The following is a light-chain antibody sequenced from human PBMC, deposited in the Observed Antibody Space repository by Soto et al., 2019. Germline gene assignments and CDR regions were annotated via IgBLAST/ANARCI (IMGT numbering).Light chain of an antibody. CDR2: LGS. CDR1: QSLLHSKGYNY. V-gene: IGKV2-28*01. J-gene: IGKJ2*01. Sequence: DIVMTQSPLSLPVTPGEPASISCRSSQSLLHSKGYNYLDWYLQKPGQSPQLLIYLGSNRASGVPDRFSGSGSGTDFTLKISRVETEDVGVYYCMQALQTPYTFGLGTNLEIK. CDR3: MQALQTPYT.